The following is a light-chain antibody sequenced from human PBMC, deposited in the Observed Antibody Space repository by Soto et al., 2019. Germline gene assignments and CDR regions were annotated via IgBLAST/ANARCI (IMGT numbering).Light chain of an antibody. V-gene: IGKV3-15*01. CDR2: GAA. Sequence: EIVMTQSPATLSVSPGERATLSCRASQSIGRKLAWYQQKPVQAPRLLIYGAATRTTGITARFSGSGSSTEFTLTISSLQAEDFATYYCQQYNHWPPLTFGGGTKVEI. CDR3: QQYNHWPPLT. J-gene: IGKJ4*01. CDR1: QSIGRK.